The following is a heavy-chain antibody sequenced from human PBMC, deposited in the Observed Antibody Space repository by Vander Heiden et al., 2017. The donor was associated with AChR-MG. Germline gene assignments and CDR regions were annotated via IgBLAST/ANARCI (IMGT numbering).Heavy chain of an antibody. D-gene: IGHD6-6*01. J-gene: IGHJ4*02. CDR1: GFTFNDYT. Sequence: EVQLVESGGGLVKPGGSLRLSCAASGFTFNDYTINWVRQAPGKGLEWVSSISSRGTYINYADSVKGRFTISRDNAENSLYLHMNSLRAEDTAVYYCARDPSSAFSYFDQWGQGTLVTVSS. V-gene: IGHV3-21*01. CDR3: ARDPSSAFSYFDQ. CDR2: ISSRGTYI.